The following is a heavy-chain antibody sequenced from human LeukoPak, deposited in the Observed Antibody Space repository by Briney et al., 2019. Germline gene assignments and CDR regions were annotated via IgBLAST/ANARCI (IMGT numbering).Heavy chain of an antibody. CDR3: ARCPTEGYDSSGYYLSYLDY. CDR1: GYTFTGYY. J-gene: IGHJ4*02. CDR2: INPNSGGT. D-gene: IGHD3-22*01. V-gene: IGHV1-2*06. Sequence: ASVKVSCKASGYTFTGYYMHWVRQAPGQGLEWMGRINPNSGGTNYAQKFQGRVTMTRDTSISTAYMELSRLRSDDTAVYYCARCPTEGYDSSGYYLSYLDYWGQGTLVTVSS.